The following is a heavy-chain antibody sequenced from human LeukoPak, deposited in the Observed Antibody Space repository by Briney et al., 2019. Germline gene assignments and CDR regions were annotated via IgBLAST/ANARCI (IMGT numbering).Heavy chain of an antibody. Sequence: GGSLRLSCAASGFTFSSYTVHWVRQAPGKGLDWVAVMSNDGSNKYYADSVKGRFTISRDNSKNTLYLQMNSLRAEDTAVYYCARAIAVAEGYWGQGTLVTVSS. CDR3: ARAIAVAEGY. CDR1: GFTFSSYT. D-gene: IGHD6-19*01. V-gene: IGHV3-30*07. CDR2: MSNDGSNK. J-gene: IGHJ4*02.